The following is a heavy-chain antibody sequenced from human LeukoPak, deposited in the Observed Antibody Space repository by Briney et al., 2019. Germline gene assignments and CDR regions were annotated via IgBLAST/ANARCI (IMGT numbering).Heavy chain of an antibody. CDR3: ARGRPGGSRSFDY. CDR2: INHSGST. V-gene: IGHV4-34*01. D-gene: IGHD6-13*01. Sequence: SETLSLTCAAYGGSFSGYYWGWIRQPPGKGLEWIGEINHSGSTNYNPSLKSRVTISVDTSKNQFSLKLSSVTAADTAVYYCARGRPGGSRSFDYWGQGTLVTVSS. CDR1: GGSFSGYY. J-gene: IGHJ4*02.